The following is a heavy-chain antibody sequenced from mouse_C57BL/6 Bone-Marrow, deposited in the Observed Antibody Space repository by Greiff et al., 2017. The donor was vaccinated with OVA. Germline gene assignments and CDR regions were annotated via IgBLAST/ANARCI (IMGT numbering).Heavy chain of an antibody. CDR3: GREDSSGYVYFDY. V-gene: IGHV1-11*01. D-gene: IGHD3-2*02. CDR1: GYTFTDHT. J-gene: IGHJ2*01. CDR2: IYPVSGDT. Sequence: QVQLQQSGAELASPGASVTLSCKASGYTFTDHTMNWVKKRPGQGLEWIGRIYPVSGDTNYNQKFMGKATLSVDRSSSTVYMVLNSLPSEDPADYYCGREDSSGYVYFDYWGQGTTLTVSS.